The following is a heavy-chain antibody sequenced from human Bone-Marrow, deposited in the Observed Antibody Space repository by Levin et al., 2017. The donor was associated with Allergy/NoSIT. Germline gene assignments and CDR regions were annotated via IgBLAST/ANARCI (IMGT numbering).Heavy chain of an antibody. D-gene: IGHD6-13*01. CDR2: IHYSGST. CDR1: GGSISSSGYY. CDR3: ARDVNSISWYKT. V-gene: IGHV4-39*02. J-gene: IGHJ5*02. Sequence: RPSETLSLTCTVSGGSISSSGYYWGWIRRPPGKELEWIGSIHYSGSTYYNPSLKSRVTISIDTSKKQISLTLSSVTAADTAIYYCARDVNSISWYKTWGQGTLVTVSS.